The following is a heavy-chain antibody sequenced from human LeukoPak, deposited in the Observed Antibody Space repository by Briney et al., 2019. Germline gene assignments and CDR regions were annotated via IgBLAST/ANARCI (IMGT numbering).Heavy chain of an antibody. Sequence: GASVKVSCKVSGYTLTELSMRWVRQAPGKGLEWMGGFDPEDGETIYAQKFQGRVTMTEDTSTDTAYMELSSLRSEDTAVYYCATGVPNYDILTGYSFRPYGMDVWGQGTTVTVSS. CDR1: GYTLTELS. V-gene: IGHV1-24*01. D-gene: IGHD3-9*01. CDR3: ATGVPNYDILTGYSFRPYGMDV. CDR2: FDPEDGET. J-gene: IGHJ6*02.